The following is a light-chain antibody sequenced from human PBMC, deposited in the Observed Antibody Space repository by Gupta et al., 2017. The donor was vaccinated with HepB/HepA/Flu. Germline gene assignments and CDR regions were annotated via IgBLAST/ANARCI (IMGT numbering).Light chain of an antibody. V-gene: IGLV3-21*02. J-gene: IGLJ3*02. CDR1: NIGMKS. Sequence: SYVLTQTPSVSVAPGQTALITCEGDNIGMKSVHWYQQKPGQDPVLVVYDDYDRPSGIPERLSGSHTGSAATLTINRVEAGDEADYYCQVWDSDSDNVVFGGGTKLTVL. CDR2: DDY. CDR3: QVWDSDSDNVV.